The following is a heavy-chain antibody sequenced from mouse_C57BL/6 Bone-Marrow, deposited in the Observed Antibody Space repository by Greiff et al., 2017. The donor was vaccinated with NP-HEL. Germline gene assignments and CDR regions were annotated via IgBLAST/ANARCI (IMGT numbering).Heavy chain of an antibody. CDR3: ARDGSYYSNYVGFAY. V-gene: IGHV5-4*01. J-gene: IGHJ3*01. CDR1: GFTFSSYA. CDR2: ISDGGSYT. D-gene: IGHD2-5*01. Sequence: EVQLQESGGGLVKPGGSLKLSCAASGFTFSSYAMSWVRQTPEKRLEWVATISDGGSYTYYPDNVKGRFTISRDNAKNNLYLQMSHLKSEDTSMYYCARDGSYYSNYVGFAYWGQGTLVTVSA.